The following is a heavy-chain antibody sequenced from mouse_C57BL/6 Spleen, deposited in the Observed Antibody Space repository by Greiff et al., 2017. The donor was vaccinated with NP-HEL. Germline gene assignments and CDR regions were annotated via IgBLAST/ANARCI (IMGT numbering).Heavy chain of an antibody. CDR1: GYTFTSYW. J-gene: IGHJ4*01. CDR2: IHPNSGST. V-gene: IGHV1-64*01. D-gene: IGHD2-3*01. Sequence: VQLQESGAELVKPGASVKLSCKASGYTFTSYWMHWVKQRPGQGAEWIGMIHPNSGSTNYNEKFKSKATLNVDKSSSTAYMRLSSVTTDDSAVYYSARYVYDYYAMDYWGQGPSVPVSS. CDR3: ARYVYDYYAMDY.